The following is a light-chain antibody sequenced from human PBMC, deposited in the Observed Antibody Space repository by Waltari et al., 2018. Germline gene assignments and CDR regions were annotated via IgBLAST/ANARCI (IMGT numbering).Light chain of an antibody. J-gene: IGLJ1*01. V-gene: IGLV2-11*01. CDR2: DVS. CDR1: ISDVGGYNY. CDR3: CSHAGSYTTV. Sequence: QSALTQPRSVSGSPGQSVTISCTGTISDVGGYNYVSWYQQHPGKAPKLVIHDVSQRPSGVPDRFSGSKSGNTASLTISGLQAEDEADYYCCSHAGSYTTVFGTGTKVTVL.